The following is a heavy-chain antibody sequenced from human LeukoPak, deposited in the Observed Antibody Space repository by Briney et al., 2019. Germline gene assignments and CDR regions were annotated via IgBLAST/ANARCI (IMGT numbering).Heavy chain of an antibody. CDR2: FYIDGTT. Sequence: GGSLRLSCAASGLSVSINYVYWVRQAPGKGLECVSVFYIDGTTYYADFAKGRFTISRDSSTNTLFLQMNSLRVEDTAVYYCARTFSRPNNAFDIWGQGTMVTVSS. CDR3: ARTFSRPNNAFDI. J-gene: IGHJ3*02. CDR1: GLSVSINY. D-gene: IGHD2/OR15-2a*01. V-gene: IGHV3-53*01.